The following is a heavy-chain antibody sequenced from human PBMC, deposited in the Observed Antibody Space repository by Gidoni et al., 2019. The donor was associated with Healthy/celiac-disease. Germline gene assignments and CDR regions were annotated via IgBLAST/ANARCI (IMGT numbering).Heavy chain of an antibody. D-gene: IGHD3-10*01. CDR3: ARARALLWFGGIDY. CDR1: GGSFSGYY. CDR2: INHSGST. J-gene: IGHJ4*02. V-gene: IGHV4-34*01. Sequence: QVQLQQWGAGLLKPSETLSLTCAVYGGSFSGYYWSWIRQPPGKGLEWIGEINHSGSTNYNPSLKSRVTISVDTSKNQFSLKLSSVTAADTAVYYCARARALLWFGGIDYWGQGTLVTVSS.